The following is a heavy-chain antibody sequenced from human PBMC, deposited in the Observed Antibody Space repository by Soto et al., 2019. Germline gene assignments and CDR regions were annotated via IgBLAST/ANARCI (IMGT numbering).Heavy chain of an antibody. V-gene: IGHV4-59*01. CDR3: ARFGKRSQAAAGTRLLDYYYYMDV. CDR1: GGSISSYY. Sequence: SETLSLTCTVSGGSISSYYWSWIRQPPGKGLGWVGYIYYSGSTKYNPSLKSRVTISVDTSKNQFSLKLSSVTAADTAVYYCARFGKRSQAAAGTRLLDYYYYMDVWGKGTTVT. D-gene: IGHD6-13*01. CDR2: IYYSGST. J-gene: IGHJ6*03.